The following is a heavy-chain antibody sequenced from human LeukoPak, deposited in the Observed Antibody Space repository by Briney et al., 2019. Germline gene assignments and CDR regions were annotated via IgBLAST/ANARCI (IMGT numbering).Heavy chain of an antibody. CDR2: INHSGST. J-gene: IGHJ6*02. D-gene: IGHD2-15*01. CDR1: GGSFSGYY. V-gene: IGHV4-34*01. CDR3: ARSSLYCSGGSCYYYYGMDV. Sequence: SQTLSLTCAVYGGSFSGYYWSWIRQPPGKGLEWIGEINHSGSTNYNPSLKSRVTISVDTSKNQFSLKLSSVTAADTAVYYCARSSLYCSGGSCYYYYGMDVWGQGTTVTVSS.